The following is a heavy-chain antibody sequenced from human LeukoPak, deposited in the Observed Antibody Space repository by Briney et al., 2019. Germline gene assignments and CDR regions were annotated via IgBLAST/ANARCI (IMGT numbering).Heavy chain of an antibody. J-gene: IGHJ4*02. CDR1: GFTFSSYS. Sequence: GGSLRLSCAASGFTFSSYSMNWVRQAPGKGLEWVSSISSSSSYIYYADSVKGRFTISRDNAKNSLYLQMNSLRAEDTAVYYCAKAIDVLRFLEWLPFDYWGQGTLVTVSS. CDR2: ISSSSSYI. V-gene: IGHV3-21*04. D-gene: IGHD3-3*01. CDR3: AKAIDVLRFLEWLPFDY.